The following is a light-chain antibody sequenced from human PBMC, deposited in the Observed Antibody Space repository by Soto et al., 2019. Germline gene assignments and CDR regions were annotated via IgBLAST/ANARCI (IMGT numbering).Light chain of an antibody. J-gene: IGKJ4*01. CDR3: QQRNNWPPVT. Sequence: EIVFTQSPATLSLSPGERATLSCRASQSVSRHLAWYQQKPGQAPRLLIYDASNRATGIPARFSGSGSGTDFTLTISSLEPEDFAVYYCQQRNNWPPVTFGGGTKVDIK. V-gene: IGKV3-11*01. CDR1: QSVSRH. CDR2: DAS.